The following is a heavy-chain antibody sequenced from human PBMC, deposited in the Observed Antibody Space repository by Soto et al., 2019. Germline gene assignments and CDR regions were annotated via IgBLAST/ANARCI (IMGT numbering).Heavy chain of an antibody. Sequence: PSETLSLTCTVSGGSISSYYWSWICQPPGKGLEWIGNIYHSGSTYYNPSLESRVTISVDTSKNQFSLTLSSVTAADTAMYYCSVANSNWFDPWGQGTLVTVSS. CDR2: IYHSGST. CDR3: SVANSNWFDP. D-gene: IGHD5-12*01. J-gene: IGHJ5*02. CDR1: GGSISSYY. V-gene: IGHV4-59*12.